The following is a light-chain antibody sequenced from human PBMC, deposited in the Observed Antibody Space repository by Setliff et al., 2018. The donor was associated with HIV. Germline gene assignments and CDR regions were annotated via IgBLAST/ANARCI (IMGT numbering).Light chain of an antibody. V-gene: IGLV2-23*01. CDR1: RSDVGGFNL. CDR2: DDN. CDR3: CSYAGVSTMV. J-gene: IGLJ3*02. Sequence: QSVLTQPASVSGSPGQAIIISCTGTRSDVGGFNLVPWYQQHPGKAPKLILYDDNKRPSGVSNRFSGSKSGNTASLTISGLQAEDEADYYCCSYAGVSTMVFGGGTKVTVL.